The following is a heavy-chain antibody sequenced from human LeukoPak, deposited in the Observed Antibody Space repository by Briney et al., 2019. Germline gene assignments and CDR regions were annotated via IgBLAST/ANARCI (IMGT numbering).Heavy chain of an antibody. J-gene: IGHJ6*02. CDR1: GFTLSSYG. CDR3: ARDIPGYVDWLLPQYYYYYGMDV. D-gene: IGHD3-9*01. V-gene: IGHV3-33*01. Sequence: GGSLRLSCAASGFTLSSYGMRWVRQAPGKGLEWVAVIWYDGGNTYYADSVKGRFTISRDNSTNTLYLQMNSLRAEDTAVYYCARDIPGYVDWLLPQYYYYYGMDVWGQGTTVTVSS. CDR2: IWYDGGNT.